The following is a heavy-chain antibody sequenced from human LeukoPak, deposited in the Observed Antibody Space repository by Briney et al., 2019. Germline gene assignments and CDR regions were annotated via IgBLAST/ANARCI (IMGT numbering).Heavy chain of an antibody. CDR1: GFTFSSYS. CDR2: ISSSSSYI. D-gene: IGHD7-27*01. Sequence: GGSLRLSCAASGFTFSSYSMNWVRQAPGKGLEWVSSISSSSSYIYYADSVKGRFIISRDNSKYTLYLQMNSLRAEDTAVYFCAKDRVLTEKKWDALDIWGQGTKVTVSS. V-gene: IGHV3-21*04. J-gene: IGHJ3*02. CDR3: AKDRVLTEKKWDALDI.